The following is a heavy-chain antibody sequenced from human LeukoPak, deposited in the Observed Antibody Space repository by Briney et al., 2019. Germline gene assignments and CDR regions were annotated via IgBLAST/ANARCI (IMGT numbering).Heavy chain of an antibody. CDR1: GDSTSSSSYY. D-gene: IGHD3-22*01. J-gene: IGHJ3*02. CDR2: MYYSGST. CDR3: ARCSSGHYDAFDI. V-gene: IGHV4-39*07. Sequence: SETLSLTCTASGDSTSSSSYYWAWIRQPPGKGLEWIGSMYYSGSTNYNPALKSRVTISGDTSKNRFSLKLTSLTAADTAVYYCARCSSGHYDAFDIWGQGTMVTVSS.